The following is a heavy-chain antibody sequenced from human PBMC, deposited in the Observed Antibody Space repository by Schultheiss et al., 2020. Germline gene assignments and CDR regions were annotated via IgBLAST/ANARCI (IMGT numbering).Heavy chain of an antibody. D-gene: IGHD4-11*01. CDR2: IYYSGST. CDR3: VRAHSNCADY. V-gene: IGHV4-61*05. CDR1: GGSISSSSYY. J-gene: IGHJ4*02. Sequence: SQTLSLTCTVSGGSISSSSYYWGWIRQPPGKGLEWIGYIYYSGSTKYNPSLKGRVTLSVDTSKNQLSLRLSSVTAVDTAVYYCVRAHSNCADYWGQGTLVTVSS.